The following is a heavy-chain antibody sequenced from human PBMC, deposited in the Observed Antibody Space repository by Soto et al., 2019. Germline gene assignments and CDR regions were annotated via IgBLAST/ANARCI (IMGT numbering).Heavy chain of an antibody. D-gene: IGHD5-12*01. V-gene: IGHV3-30*03. CDR1: GFTFSSYG. J-gene: IGHJ4*02. CDR3: ATVLVAATNGDYFDY. CDR2: ISYDGSNK. Sequence: QVQLVESGGGVVQPGRSLRLSCAASGFTFSSYGMHWVRQAPGKGLEWVAVISYDGSNKYYADSVKGRFTISRDNSKNTLYLQMNSVRAEDTAVYYCATVLVAATNGDYFDYWGQGTLVTVSS.